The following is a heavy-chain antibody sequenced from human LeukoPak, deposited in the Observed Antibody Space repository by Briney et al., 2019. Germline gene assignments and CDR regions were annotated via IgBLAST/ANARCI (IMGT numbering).Heavy chain of an antibody. Sequence: ASVKVSCKASGYTFTSYGISWVRQAPGQGLEWMGWISAYNGNTNYAQKLQGRVTMTTDTSTSTAYMELRSLRSDDMAVYYCARDPPTAMDFDYWGQGTLVTVSS. CDR3: ARDPPTAMDFDY. D-gene: IGHD5-18*01. CDR2: ISAYNGNT. CDR1: GYTFTSYG. J-gene: IGHJ4*02. V-gene: IGHV1-18*03.